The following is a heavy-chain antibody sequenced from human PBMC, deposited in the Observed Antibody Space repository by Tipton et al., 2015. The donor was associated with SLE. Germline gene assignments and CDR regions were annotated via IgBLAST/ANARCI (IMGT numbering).Heavy chain of an antibody. V-gene: IGHV3-23*01. Sequence: GSLRLSCAASGFTFSSYAMHWVRQAPGKGLEWVSTISGSGGSTYYADSVKGRFTISRDNSKNTLYLQMNSLRAEDTAVYYCAKPGDYYDSSGPSFDIWGQGTMVTVSS. CDR3: AKPGDYYDSSGPSFDI. CDR1: GFTFSSYA. D-gene: IGHD3-22*01. CDR2: ISGSGGST. J-gene: IGHJ3*02.